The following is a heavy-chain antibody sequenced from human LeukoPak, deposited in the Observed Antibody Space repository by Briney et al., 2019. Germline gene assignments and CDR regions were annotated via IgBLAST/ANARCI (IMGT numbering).Heavy chain of an antibody. V-gene: IGHV3-20*04. CDR3: AKTPYSYGYEKFDY. CDR2: INWSGGST. CDR1: GFIFDDHG. Sequence: GGSLRLSCAASGFIFDDHGMNWVRQAPGKGLEWVSGINWSGGSTSYADSVKGRFTISRDNAKNSLYLQMNSLRAEDTAVYYCAKTPYSYGYEKFDYWGQGTLVTVPS. D-gene: IGHD5-18*01. J-gene: IGHJ4*02.